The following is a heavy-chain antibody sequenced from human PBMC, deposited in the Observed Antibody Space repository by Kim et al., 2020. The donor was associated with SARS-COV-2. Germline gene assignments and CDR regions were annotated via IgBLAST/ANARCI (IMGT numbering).Heavy chain of an antibody. CDR3: ARFEGGSIFRNWFDP. V-gene: IGHV4-4*02. J-gene: IGHJ5*02. D-gene: IGHD3-3*01. CDR1: GGSISSSNW. CDR2: IYHSGST. Sequence: SETLSLTCAVSGGSISSSNWWSWVRQPPGKGLEWIGEIYHSGSTNYNPSLKSRVTISVDKSKNQFSLKLSSVTAADTAVYYCARFEGGSIFRNWFDPWGQGTLVTVSS.